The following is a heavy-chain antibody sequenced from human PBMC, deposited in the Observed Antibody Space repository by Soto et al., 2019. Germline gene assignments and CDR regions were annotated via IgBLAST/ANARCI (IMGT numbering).Heavy chain of an antibody. CDR1: GFTFSSYW. CDR3: ARGRSGTYALDY. D-gene: IGHD1-26*01. CDR2: LNSDGSTT. J-gene: IGHJ4*02. V-gene: IGHV3-74*01. Sequence: EVQLVETGGGLVQPGGSLRLSCAASGFTFSSYWMHWVRQAPGKGLEWASRLNSDGSTTNYADSVKGRFTISRDNAKNTVDLQMNSRRAEDTAVYFCARGRSGTYALDYWGQGSLVTVSS.